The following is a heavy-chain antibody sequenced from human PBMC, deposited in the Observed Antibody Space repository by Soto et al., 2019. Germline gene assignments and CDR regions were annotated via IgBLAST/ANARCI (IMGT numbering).Heavy chain of an antibody. Sequence: SETLSLTCTVSGGSISSYYWSWIRQPPGKGLEWIGYIYYSGSTNYNPSLKSRVTISVDTSKNQFSLKLSSVTAADTAVYYCAREMFSDYYYYYMDVWGKGTTVTVSS. CDR2: IYYSGST. CDR1: GGSISSYY. V-gene: IGHV4-59*01. J-gene: IGHJ6*03. CDR3: AREMFSDYYYYYMDV. D-gene: IGHD3-10*02.